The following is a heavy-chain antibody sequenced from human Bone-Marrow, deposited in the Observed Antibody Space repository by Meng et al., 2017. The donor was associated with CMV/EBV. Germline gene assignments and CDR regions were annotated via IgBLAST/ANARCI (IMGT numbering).Heavy chain of an antibody. CDR1: GPSISHFY. J-gene: IGHJ4*02. CDR3: ATGSGDFDH. V-gene: IGHV4-4*07. D-gene: IGHD1-26*01. Sequence: QVHLQESGPGLGRPSETLSLTCSVSGPSISHFYWSWIRQPAGKGLERIGRIYSSGNTNYNPSLKSRVTMSLDTSKNQISLRLIPVTAADTAVYYCATGSGDFDHWGPGTMVTVSA. CDR2: IYSSGNT.